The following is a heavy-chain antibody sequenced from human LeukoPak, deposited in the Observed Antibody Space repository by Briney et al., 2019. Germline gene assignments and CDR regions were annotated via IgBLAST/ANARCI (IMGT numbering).Heavy chain of an antibody. CDR3: ARAILTPSGFVWHFDL. Sequence: SETLSLTCTVSGGSISSGDHYWSWIRQHPGKGLDWIGYTHYSGNAYYNPSLKSRVTISVDTSKSQFSLKLSSVTAADTAVYYCARAILTPSGFVWHFDLWGRGTLVTVSS. CDR2: THYSGNA. V-gene: IGHV4-31*03. CDR1: GGSISSGDHY. J-gene: IGHJ2*01. D-gene: IGHD3-3*01.